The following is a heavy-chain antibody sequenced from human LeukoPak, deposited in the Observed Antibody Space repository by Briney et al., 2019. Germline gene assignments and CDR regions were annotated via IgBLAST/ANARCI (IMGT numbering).Heavy chain of an antibody. D-gene: IGHD6-19*01. CDR1: GDTFTYYY. J-gene: IGHJ4*02. Sequence: WAPVKVSCKASGDTFTYYYIYWVRQAPGQGLEWMGLINPSGGSTRYAQNFQGRVTITRDTSTSTGSMELSSLRSGDTATFYCARGPYSSGWYGLDYWGQGTLVTVSS. CDR3: ARGPYSSGWYGLDY. V-gene: IGHV1-46*01. CDR2: INPSGGST.